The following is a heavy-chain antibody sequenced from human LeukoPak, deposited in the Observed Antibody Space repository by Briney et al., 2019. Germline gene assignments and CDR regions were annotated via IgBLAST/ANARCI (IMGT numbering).Heavy chain of an antibody. J-gene: IGHJ4*02. CDR1: GFTFSHYG. CDR2: ISGSGGST. V-gene: IGHV3-23*01. CDR3: AKSHHVTAIDY. Sequence: PGGSLRLSCAASGFTFSHYGMTWVHQAPRKGLEWVSAISGSGGSTHYAGSEKGRFTISRDNSKNTLHLQMHSLRADDTAVYYCAKSHHVTAIDYWGQGTLVTVSS. D-gene: IGHD2-21*02.